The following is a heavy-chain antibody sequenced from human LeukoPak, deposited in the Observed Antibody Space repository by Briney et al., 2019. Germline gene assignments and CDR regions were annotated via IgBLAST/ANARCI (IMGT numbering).Heavy chain of an antibody. CDR1: GGSFSAYY. Sequence: PSETLSLTCTVSGGSFSAYYWTWFRQPPGKGLEWIGYIYYSGSTNYNPSLKSRVTISVDTSKNQFSLKLSSVTAADTAVYYCARSGGSTVTRLFDYWGQGTLVTVSS. V-gene: IGHV4-59*08. D-gene: IGHD4-17*01. CDR2: IYYSGST. CDR3: ARSGGSTVTRLFDY. J-gene: IGHJ4*02.